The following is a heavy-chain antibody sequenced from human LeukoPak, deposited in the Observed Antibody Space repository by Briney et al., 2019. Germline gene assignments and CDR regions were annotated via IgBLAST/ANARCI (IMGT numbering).Heavy chain of an antibody. D-gene: IGHD1-7*01. J-gene: IGHJ4*02. CDR1: GYTFTSYY. V-gene: IGHV1-46*01. CDR2: INPSGGST. Sequence: ASVKVSCKASGYTFTSYYMHWVRQAPGQGLEWMGIINPSGGSTSYAQKFQGRVTMTRDTSISTAYMELSRLRSDDTAVYYCASESYRNSFDYWGQGTLVTVSS. CDR3: ASESYRNSFDY.